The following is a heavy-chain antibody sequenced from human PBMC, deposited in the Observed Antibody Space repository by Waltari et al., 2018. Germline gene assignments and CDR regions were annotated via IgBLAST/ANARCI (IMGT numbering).Heavy chain of an antibody. Sequence: QVQLVQSGAEVKKPGASVKVSCKASGYTFTGYYMHWVRQAPGQGLEWMGWINPNSGGSNYAQKFQGWVTMTRDTSISTAYMELSRLRSDDTAVYYCARDRRLYSSGPPDAFDIWGQGTMVTVSS. CDR3: ARDRRLYSSGPPDAFDI. CDR2: INPNSGGS. V-gene: IGHV1-2*04. CDR1: GYTFTGYY. J-gene: IGHJ3*02. D-gene: IGHD6-19*01.